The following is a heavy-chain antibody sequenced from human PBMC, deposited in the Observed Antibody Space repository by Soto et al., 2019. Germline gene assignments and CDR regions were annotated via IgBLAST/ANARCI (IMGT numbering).Heavy chain of an antibody. CDR1: GFTFTRSA. Sequence: SVKVSCKASGFTFTRSAAQWVRQARGQRLEWIGWIVVGSGNTNYAQKFQERVTLTRDMSTSTAYMELSSLRSEDTAVYYCAAETEAVAGHSEYFQHWGQGTLVTVSS. D-gene: IGHD6-19*01. J-gene: IGHJ1*01. CDR2: IVVGSGNT. V-gene: IGHV1-58*01. CDR3: AAETEAVAGHSEYFQH.